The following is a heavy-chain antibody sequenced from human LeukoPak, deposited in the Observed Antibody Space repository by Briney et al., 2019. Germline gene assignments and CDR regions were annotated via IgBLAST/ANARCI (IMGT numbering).Heavy chain of an antibody. CDR1: GFTFSNYW. Sequence: GGSLRLSCAASGFTFSNYWMSWVRQAPGKGPEWVANIKTDGSEKYYVDSVKGRFTISRDNPKNSLYLQMNSLRGEDTAIYYCARDVSVSGMDVWGQGITVTVSS. J-gene: IGHJ6*02. CDR2: IKTDGSEK. CDR3: ARDVSVSGMDV. D-gene: IGHD5/OR15-5a*01. V-gene: IGHV3-7*01.